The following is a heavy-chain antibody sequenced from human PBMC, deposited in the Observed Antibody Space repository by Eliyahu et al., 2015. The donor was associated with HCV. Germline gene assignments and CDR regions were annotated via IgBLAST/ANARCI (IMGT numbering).Heavy chain of an antibody. CDR3: ARDRGPTLRFLDC. V-gene: IGHV3-66*01. D-gene: IGHD3-3*01. CDR1: GFSVSDNF. J-gene: IGHJ4*02. CDR2: IYSGDST. Sequence: EVQLVESGGGLVQPGGSLRLSCAASGFSVSDNFLTWVRQAPGKGLEWVSVIYSGDSTYYAGSVKGRFSISRDNSKNTFFLQMNNLRVEDTAVYYCARDRGPTLRFLDCWGQGTLVTVSS.